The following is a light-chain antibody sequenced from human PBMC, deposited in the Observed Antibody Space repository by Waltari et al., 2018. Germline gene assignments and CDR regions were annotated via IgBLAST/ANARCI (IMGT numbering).Light chain of an antibody. Sequence: QSALTQPASVSGSPGQSITISCSGTSDDIGAYSYVTWYHQRPGKVPNLIMYDLTERPSGVSNRFSGSESGSTASLTVSGLQAEDEGLFYCSAYTSRGTLKFGGGTRVTVL. CDR2: DLT. CDR3: SAYTSRGTLK. CDR1: SDDIGAYSY. V-gene: IGLV2-14*03. J-gene: IGLJ2*01.